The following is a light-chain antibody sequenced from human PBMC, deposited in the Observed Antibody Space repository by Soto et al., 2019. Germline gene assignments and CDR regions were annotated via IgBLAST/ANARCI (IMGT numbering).Light chain of an antibody. CDR1: QILLHSDGKTY. V-gene: IGKV2D-29*01. CDR3: QQYYSTPLT. Sequence: DIVMTQTPLSLSVTRVHPASISFKSSQILLHSDGKTYLYWYLQKPGQPPQLLIYEVSNRFSGVPDRFSGSGSGTDFTLTISSLQAEDVAVYYCQQYYSTPLTFGGGTKVDIK. J-gene: IGKJ4*01. CDR2: EVS.